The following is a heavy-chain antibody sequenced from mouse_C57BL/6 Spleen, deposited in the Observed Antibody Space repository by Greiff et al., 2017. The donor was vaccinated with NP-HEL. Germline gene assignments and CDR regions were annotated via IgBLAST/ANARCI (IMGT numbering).Heavy chain of an antibody. V-gene: IGHV10-1*01. J-gene: IGHJ2*01. Sequence: EVKLVESGGGLVQPKGSLKLSCAASGFSFNTYAMNWVRQAPGKGLEWVARIRSKSNNYATYYADSVKDRFTISRDDSESMLYLQMNNLKTEDTAMYYCVRQGTGLFDYWGQGTTLTVSS. CDR3: VRQGTGLFDY. CDR2: IRSKSNNYAT. CDR1: GFSFNTYA. D-gene: IGHD4-1*01.